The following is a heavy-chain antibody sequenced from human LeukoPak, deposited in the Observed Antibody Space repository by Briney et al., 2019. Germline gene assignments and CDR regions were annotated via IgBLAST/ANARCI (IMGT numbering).Heavy chain of an antibody. CDR1: GFTFSSYG. V-gene: IGHV3-7*01. Sequence: GGSLRLSCAASGFTFSSYGMHWVRQAPGKGLEWVANIKQDGSEKYYVDSVKGRFTISRDNAKNSLYLQMNSLRAEDTAVYYCARVSAAAGTGYYYMDVWGKGTTDTVSS. CDR2: IKQDGSEK. CDR3: ARVSAAAGTGYYYMDV. J-gene: IGHJ6*03. D-gene: IGHD6-13*01.